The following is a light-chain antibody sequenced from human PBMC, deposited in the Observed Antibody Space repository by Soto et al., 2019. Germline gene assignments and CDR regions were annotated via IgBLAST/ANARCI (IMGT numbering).Light chain of an antibody. CDR3: ASHAGSSWV. V-gene: IGLV2-8*01. CDR2: EVS. J-gene: IGLJ3*02. Sequence: QSVLTQPPSASGSPGQSVTISCTGSSSDIGAYIYVSSYQQHPGKAPKAMIYEVSKRPSGVPDRFSGSKSGNTASLTVSGLQAEDEADYYCASHAGSSWVFGGGTKLTVL. CDR1: SSDIGAYIY.